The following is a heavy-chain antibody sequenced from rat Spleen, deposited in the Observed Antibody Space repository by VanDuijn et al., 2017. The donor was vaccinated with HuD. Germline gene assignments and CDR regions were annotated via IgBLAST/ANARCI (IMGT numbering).Heavy chain of an antibody. V-gene: IGHV5-29*01. Sequence: EVQLVESDGGLVQPGRSLKLSCAASGFTFSDYYMAWVRQAPTKGLEWVATISYDGSSTYYRDSVKGRFTISRDNAKSTLYLQMDSLRSEDTATYYCARHEILYDGSYYYFDYWGQGVMVTVSS. D-gene: IGHD1-12*02. CDR3: ARHEILYDGSYYYFDY. CDR1: GFTFSDYY. CDR2: ISYDGSST. J-gene: IGHJ2*01.